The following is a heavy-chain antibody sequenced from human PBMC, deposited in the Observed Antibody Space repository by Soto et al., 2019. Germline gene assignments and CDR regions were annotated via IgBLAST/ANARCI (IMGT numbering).Heavy chain of an antibody. Sequence: QVQLVQSGAEVKKPGASVRVSCKASGYTFTSYAIHWVRQAPGQRFEWVGWIIAGNGHTKYSGKFHGRATITRDTSANTAYMELTSLRSEDTAVYFCARALADAPAAVPCDVWGQGTLVTVSS. J-gene: IGHJ4*02. CDR3: ARALADAPAAVPCDV. V-gene: IGHV1-3*01. CDR2: IIAGNGHT. CDR1: GYTFTSYA. D-gene: IGHD6-13*01.